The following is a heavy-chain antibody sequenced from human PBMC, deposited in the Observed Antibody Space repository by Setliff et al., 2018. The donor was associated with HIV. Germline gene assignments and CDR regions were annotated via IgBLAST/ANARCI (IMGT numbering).Heavy chain of an antibody. CDR3: ASDGVRGYDSSGYLFSWVRRFHHDYYYYYMDV. V-gene: IGHV1-46*01. J-gene: IGHJ6*03. Sequence: ASVKVSCKPSGYTFTSYYMHWVRQAPGQGLARMGIINPSGGSTSYAQKFQGRVTMTRDTSTSTVYMELSRLRSEDTAVYYCASDGVRGYDSSGYLFSWVRRFHHDYYYYYMDVWGKGTTVTVSS. D-gene: IGHD3-22*01. CDR2: INPSGGST. CDR1: GYTFTSYY.